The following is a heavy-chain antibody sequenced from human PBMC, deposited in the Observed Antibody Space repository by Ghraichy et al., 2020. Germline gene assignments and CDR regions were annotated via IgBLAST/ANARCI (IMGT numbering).Heavy chain of an antibody. CDR2: TYYRSKWYN. J-gene: IGHJ4*02. D-gene: IGHD3-10*01. Sequence: SQTLSLTCAISGDSVSSNSAAWNWIRQSPSRGLEWLGRTYYRSKWYNDYAVSVKSRITINPDTSKNQFSLQLNSVTPEDTAVYYCARGPRWVHYYGSGSYFDYWGQGTLVTVSS. CDR1: GDSVSSNSAA. CDR3: ARGPRWVHYYGSGSYFDY. V-gene: IGHV6-1*01.